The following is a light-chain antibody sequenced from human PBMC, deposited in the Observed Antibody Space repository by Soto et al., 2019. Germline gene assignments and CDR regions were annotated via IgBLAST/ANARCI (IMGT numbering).Light chain of an antibody. Sequence: EIVLTQSPGTLSLSPGERATLSCRASQSVSSSYLACYQQKPGQAPRLLIYGASSRATGIPDRFSGSGSGTDFTLTISRLEPEDFAVYYCQQYCSSPSTFGPGTKVDIK. CDR1: QSVSSSY. J-gene: IGKJ3*01. CDR3: QQYCSSPST. CDR2: GAS. V-gene: IGKV3-20*01.